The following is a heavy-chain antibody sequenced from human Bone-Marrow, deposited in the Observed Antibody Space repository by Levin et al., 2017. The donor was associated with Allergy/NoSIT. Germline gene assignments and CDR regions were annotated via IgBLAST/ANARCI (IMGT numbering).Heavy chain of an antibody. D-gene: IGHD6-19*01. V-gene: IGHV4-39*01. CDR3: ARHDSSGWYGGGYFDY. Sequence: HSQTLSLTCSVSGGSISSSSDYWGWIRQPPGKGLEWIGSIYYSGSTYYNPSLKSRVTIFVDTSKNQFSLKLSSVTAADTAVYYCARHDSSGWYGGGYFDYWGQGTLVTVSS. CDR2: IYYSGST. CDR1: GGSISSSSDY. J-gene: IGHJ4*02.